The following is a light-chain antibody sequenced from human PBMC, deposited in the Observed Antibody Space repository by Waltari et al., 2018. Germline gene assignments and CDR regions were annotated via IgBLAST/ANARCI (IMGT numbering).Light chain of an antibody. CDR1: SSAVGTYNL. CDR2: EVT. Sequence: QSALTQPASVSGSPGQSITISCTGTSSAVGTYNLVSWYQQHPGKAPKLMIYEVTQRPSGVSNRFSGTNSGNTASLTISGLQAEDEADYYCCSYAGSSTYVVFGGGTKLTVL. J-gene: IGLJ2*01. CDR3: CSYAGSSTYVV. V-gene: IGLV2-23*02.